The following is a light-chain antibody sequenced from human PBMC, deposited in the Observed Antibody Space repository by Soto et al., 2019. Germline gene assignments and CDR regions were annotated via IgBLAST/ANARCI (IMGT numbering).Light chain of an antibody. V-gene: IGLV2-23*03. J-gene: IGLJ2*01. Sequence: QSALTQPASVSGSPGQSITISCTRTSSDVGSYNLVSWYQQHPGKAPKLMIYEGSKRPSGLSNRFSGSTSGNTASLTISGLQAEDEADYYCCSYAGSSTFHVVFGGGTKLTVL. CDR2: EGS. CDR3: CSYAGSSTFHVV. CDR1: SSDVGSYNL.